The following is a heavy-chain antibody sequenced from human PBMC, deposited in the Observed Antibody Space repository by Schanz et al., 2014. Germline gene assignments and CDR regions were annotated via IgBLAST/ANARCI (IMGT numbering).Heavy chain of an antibody. V-gene: IGHV3-23*01. D-gene: IGHD1-1*01. Sequence: EVQLLESGGGLVQPGGSLRLSCAASGFSFGNYGMSWVRQAPGKGLEWVSGFDAHDGRAYYADSAKGRFTISRDNSKSTLYVEMNSLRAEDTARYYCARDRRNADLDYWGQGTLVTVSS. CDR3: ARDRRNADLDY. CDR2: FDAHDGRA. J-gene: IGHJ4*02. CDR1: GFSFGNYG.